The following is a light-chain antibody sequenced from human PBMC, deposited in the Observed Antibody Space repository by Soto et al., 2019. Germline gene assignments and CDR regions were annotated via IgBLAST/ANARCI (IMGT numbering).Light chain of an antibody. J-gene: IGKJ1*01. CDR1: QSISSW. V-gene: IGKV1-5*01. CDR3: QQYNSYSWT. Sequence: DIQMTQSPFTLSASVGDRVTITCGASQSISSWLAWYQKKKGKAPKIMIYDASSLESGVPSRFSGSGSGTEFTLTISSLQPDDVATYYCQQYNSYSWTFGQGTKVDIK. CDR2: DAS.